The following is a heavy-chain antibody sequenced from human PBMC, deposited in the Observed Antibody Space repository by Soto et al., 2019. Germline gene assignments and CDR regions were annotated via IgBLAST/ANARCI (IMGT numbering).Heavy chain of an antibody. CDR2: INRDANDI. Sequence: GESLKISCEASRGAFGDYWMHWVRQAPGKGLVWVSRINRDANDIIYADSVKGRFTASRDNAKNMVFLQMNSLRVEDTAVYYCARDVPHNWFFNWGRGTLVTVSS. D-gene: IGHD3-10*01. CDR1: RGAFGDYW. J-gene: IGHJ4*02. V-gene: IGHV3-74*01. CDR3: ARDVPHNWFFN.